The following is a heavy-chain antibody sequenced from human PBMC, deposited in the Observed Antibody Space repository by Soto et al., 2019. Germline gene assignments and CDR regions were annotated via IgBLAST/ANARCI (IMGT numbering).Heavy chain of an antibody. J-gene: IGHJ4*02. CDR2: ISYDGSNK. D-gene: IGHD6-19*01. CDR3: ARETYSSGWPPTFDY. Sequence: QVQLVESGGGVVQPGRSLRLSCAAPGFTFSSYAMHWVRQAPGKGLEWVAVISYDGSNKYYADSVKGRFTISRDNSKNTLYLQMNRLRAEDTAVYYCARETYSSGWPPTFDYWGQGTLVTVSS. V-gene: IGHV3-30-3*01. CDR1: GFTFSSYA.